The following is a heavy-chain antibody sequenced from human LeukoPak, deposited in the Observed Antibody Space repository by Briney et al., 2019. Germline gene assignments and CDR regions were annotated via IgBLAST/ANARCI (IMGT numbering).Heavy chain of an antibody. Sequence: PSETLSLTCTVSGDSISSGDYYWSWIRQPPGKGLEWIGYIYYSGNTYYNPSLQSRVTISVDTSKNQFSLKLSSVTAADTAVYYCARAEMATDYFDYWGQGTLVTVSS. CDR3: ARAEMATDYFDY. CDR2: IYYSGNT. D-gene: IGHD5-24*01. CDR1: GDSISSGDYY. J-gene: IGHJ4*02. V-gene: IGHV4-30-4*08.